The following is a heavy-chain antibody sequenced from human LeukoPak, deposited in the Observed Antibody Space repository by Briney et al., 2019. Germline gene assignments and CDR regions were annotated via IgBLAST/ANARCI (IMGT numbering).Heavy chain of an antibody. CDR2: IHSGGST. CDR1: GLTVSINY. J-gene: IGHJ4*02. V-gene: IGHV3-53*01. CDR3: ASRAAAGYYFDY. Sequence: GGSLRLSCAASGLTVSINYMSWVRQAPGKGLEWVSVIHSGGSTYYADSVKGRFTISRDNSKNTLYLQMNSLRAEDTAVYYCASRAAAGYYFDYWGQGTLVTVSS. D-gene: IGHD6-13*01.